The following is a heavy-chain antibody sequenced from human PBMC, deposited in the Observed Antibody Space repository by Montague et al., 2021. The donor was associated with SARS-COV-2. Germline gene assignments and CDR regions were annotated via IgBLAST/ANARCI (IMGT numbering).Heavy chain of an antibody. V-gene: IGHV4-31*03. J-gene: IGHJ4*02. CDR3: ARDVGWYSSSWFDY. Sequence: TLSLTCTVSGGSISSGGYYWSWIRPHPGKRLEWIGYIYYSGSTYYNPSLKSRVTISVDTSKNQLSLKLSSVTAADTAVYYCARDVGWYSSSWFDYWGQGTLVTVSS. D-gene: IGHD6-13*01. CDR2: IYYSGST. CDR1: GGSISSGGYY.